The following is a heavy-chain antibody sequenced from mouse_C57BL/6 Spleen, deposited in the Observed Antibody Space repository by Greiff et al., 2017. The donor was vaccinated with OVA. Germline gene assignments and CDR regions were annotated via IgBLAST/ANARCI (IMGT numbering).Heavy chain of an antibody. J-gene: IGHJ2*01. Sequence: QVQLQQPGAELVKPGASVKLSCKASGYTFTSYWMQWVKQRPGQGLEWIGEIDPSDSYTNYNQKFKGKATLTVDTSSSTAYMQLSSLTSEDSAVYYCAREGVTRYFDYWGQGTTLTVSS. V-gene: IGHV1-50*01. CDR2: IDPSDSYT. CDR3: AREGVTRYFDY. CDR1: GYTFTSYW. D-gene: IGHD2-1*01.